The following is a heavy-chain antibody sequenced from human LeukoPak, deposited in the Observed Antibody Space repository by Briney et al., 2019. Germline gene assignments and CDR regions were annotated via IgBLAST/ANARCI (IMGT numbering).Heavy chain of an antibody. D-gene: IGHD3-9*01. Sequence: GASLRLSCAASGFTFSNYAMSWVRQAPGKGLEWVSAVSGRDTSTYYTDSVKGRFTISRDNSKNTLYLQMNRLSAEDTAIYYCAKWGDYDVLTGYYDSDYWGQGTLVTVSS. V-gene: IGHV3-23*01. J-gene: IGHJ4*02. CDR3: AKWGDYDVLTGYYDSDY. CDR1: GFTFSNYA. CDR2: VSGRDTST.